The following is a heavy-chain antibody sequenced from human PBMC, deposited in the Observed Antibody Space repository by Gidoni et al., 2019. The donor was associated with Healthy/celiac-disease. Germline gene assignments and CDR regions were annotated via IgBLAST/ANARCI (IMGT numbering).Heavy chain of an antibody. CDR3: AKDSSGWYNFSPFDI. D-gene: IGHD6-19*01. CDR2: ISGSGGST. J-gene: IGHJ3*02. V-gene: IGHV3-23*01. CDR1: GFTFRSYA. Sequence: EVQLLEFGGGLVQPGGSLGLSCPASGFTFRSYAMSWVRQAPGKGLEWVSAISGSGGSTYYADSVKGRFTISRDNSKNTLYLQMNSLRAEDTAVYYCAKDSSGWYNFSPFDIWGQGTMVTVSS.